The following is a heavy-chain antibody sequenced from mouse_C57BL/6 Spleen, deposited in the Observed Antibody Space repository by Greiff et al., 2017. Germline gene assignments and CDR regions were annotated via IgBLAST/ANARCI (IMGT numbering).Heavy chain of an antibody. CDR1: GYTFTSYG. Sequence: LQESGAELARPGASVKLSCKASGYTFTSYGISWVKQRTGQGLEWIGEIYPRSGNTYYNEKFKGKATLTADKSSSTAYMELRSLTSEDSAVYFCARKGLEGFAYWGQGTLVTVSA. V-gene: IGHV1-81*01. CDR3: ARKGLEGFAY. D-gene: IGHD2-10*02. J-gene: IGHJ3*01. CDR2: IYPRSGNT.